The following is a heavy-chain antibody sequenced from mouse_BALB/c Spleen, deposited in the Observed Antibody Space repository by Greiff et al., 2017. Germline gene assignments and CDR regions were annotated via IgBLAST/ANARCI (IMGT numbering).Heavy chain of an antibody. J-gene: IGHJ4*01. CDR1: GFTFSSFG. V-gene: IGHV5-17*02. D-gene: IGHD3-3*01. Sequence: EVQRVESGGGLVQPGGSRKLSCAASGFTFSSFGMHWVRQAPGKGLEWVAYISSGRSTIYYADTVKGRFTISRDNPKSTLFLQMTSLRSEDAARCYRAGTYLMDDWGEGTSVTGSS. CDR3: AGTYLMDD. CDR2: ISSGRSTI.